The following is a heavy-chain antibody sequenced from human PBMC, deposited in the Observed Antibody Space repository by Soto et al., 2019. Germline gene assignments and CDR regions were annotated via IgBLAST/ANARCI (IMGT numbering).Heavy chain of an antibody. CDR2: INPSGGST. V-gene: IGHV1-46*03. D-gene: IGHD6-13*01. Sequence: ASVKVSCKASGYTFTSYYMHWVRQAPGQGLEWMGIINPSGGSTSYAQKFQGRVTMTRDTSTSTVYMELNSLRSEDTAVYYCARDSGKGVEAFDIWGQATMVTVSS. J-gene: IGHJ3*02. CDR1: GYTFTSYY. CDR3: ARDSGKGVEAFDI.